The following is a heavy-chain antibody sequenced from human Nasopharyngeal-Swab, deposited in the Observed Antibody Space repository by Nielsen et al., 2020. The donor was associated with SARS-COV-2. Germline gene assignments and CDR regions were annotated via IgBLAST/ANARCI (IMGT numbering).Heavy chain of an antibody. CDR2: ISSSGSTI. CDR1: GFTFSDYY. D-gene: IGHD3-22*01. Sequence: GGSLRLSCAASGFTFSDYYMSWIRQAPGKGLEWVSYISSSGSTIYYADSVKGRFTISRDNAKNSLYLQMNSLRAEDTAVYYCARSRSYYESSGFPVGYWGQGTLVTVSS. V-gene: IGHV3-11*01. J-gene: IGHJ4*02. CDR3: ARSRSYYESSGFPVGY.